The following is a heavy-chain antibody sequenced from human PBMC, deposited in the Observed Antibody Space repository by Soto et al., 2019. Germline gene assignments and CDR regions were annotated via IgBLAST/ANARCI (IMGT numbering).Heavy chain of an antibody. D-gene: IGHD3-10*01. CDR3: ARDKYLGSWSHSGKRGWFDL. Sequence: ASVKLSCKASGYTFTVYYMLWVRQAPGQGLEWMGWINPNSGGTKYAQKFQGRVTMTRDTSLRTDYTELSRLRSDDTAVYYCARDKYLGSWSHSGKRGWFDLWGQGTLVTVSS. CDR2: INPNSGGT. J-gene: IGHJ5*02. CDR1: GYTFTVYY. V-gene: IGHV1-2*02.